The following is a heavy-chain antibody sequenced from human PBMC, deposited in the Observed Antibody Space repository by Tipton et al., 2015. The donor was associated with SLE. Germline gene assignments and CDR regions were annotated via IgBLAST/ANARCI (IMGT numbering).Heavy chain of an antibody. D-gene: IGHD5-18*01. V-gene: IGHV1-46*01. CDR1: GYTFSSYY. J-gene: IGHJ4*02. CDR3: ARRSGYSYGEGYFDY. Sequence: QSGPEVKKPGASVKVSCKASGYTFSSYYMHWVRQAPGQGLECMGIISPSGGSTDYAQKFQGRVTMTRDTSTSTVYMELSSLRSEDTAVYYCARRSGYSYGEGYFDYWGQGTLVTVSS. CDR2: ISPSGGST.